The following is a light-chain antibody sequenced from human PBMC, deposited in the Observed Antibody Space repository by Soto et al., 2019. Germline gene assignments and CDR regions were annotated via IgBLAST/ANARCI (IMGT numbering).Light chain of an antibody. CDR2: GAS. CDR1: QSVSSSY. Sequence: EIVLTQSPGTLSLSTGERSTLSCRASQSVSSSYLAWYQQKPGQAPRLLIYGASSRATGIPDRFSGSGSGTDFTLTISRLEPEDFAVYYCQLYGSSPRTFGQGTKVEIK. V-gene: IGKV3-20*01. J-gene: IGKJ1*01. CDR3: QLYGSSPRT.